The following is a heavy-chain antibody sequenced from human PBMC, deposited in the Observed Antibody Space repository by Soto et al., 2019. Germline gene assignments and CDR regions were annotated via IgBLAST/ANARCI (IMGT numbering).Heavy chain of an antibody. CDR2: ISTGSSYI. D-gene: IGHD2-8*01. CDR1: GFTFSSYM. Sequence: GGSLRLSCAGSGFTFSSYMMNWVRQAPGKGLEWVASISTGSSYIYYADALKSRFTISRDDAKTPVFLQMNSLRDEDTGVYYCVRDSLMRTSWGQGTRVTSPQ. V-gene: IGHV3-21*01. J-gene: IGHJ5*02. CDR3: VRDSLMRTS.